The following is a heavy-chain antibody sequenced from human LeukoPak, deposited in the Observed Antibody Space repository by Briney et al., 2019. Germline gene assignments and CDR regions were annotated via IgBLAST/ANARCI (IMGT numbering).Heavy chain of an antibody. CDR3: ARLGGILTGYYHFDY. Sequence: SETLSLTCTVSGGSISSSSYYWGWIRQPPGKGLEWIGSIYYSGSTYYNPSLKSRVTISVDTSKNQFSLKLSSVTAADTAVYYCARLGGILTGYYHFDYWGQGTLVTVSS. V-gene: IGHV4-39*01. D-gene: IGHD3-9*01. CDR1: GGSISSSSYY. J-gene: IGHJ4*02. CDR2: IYYSGST.